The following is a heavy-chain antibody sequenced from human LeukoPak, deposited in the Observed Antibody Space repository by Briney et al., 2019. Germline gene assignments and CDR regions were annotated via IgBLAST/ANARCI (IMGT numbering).Heavy chain of an antibody. CDR2: TSSSSNYI. D-gene: IGHD3-10*01. V-gene: IGHV3-21*01. CDR1: GFTFSSYS. Sequence: GGSLRLSCASSGFTFSSYSMNWVRQAPGKGLEWVSSTSSSSNYIYYADSVKGRFTISRDNAKNSLYLQMNSLRAEDTAVYYCARVYFGSGSLNFDYWGQGTLVTVSS. CDR3: ARVYFGSGSLNFDY. J-gene: IGHJ4*02.